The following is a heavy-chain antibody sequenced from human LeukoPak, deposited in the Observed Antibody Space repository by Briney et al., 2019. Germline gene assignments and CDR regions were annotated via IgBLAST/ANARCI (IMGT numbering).Heavy chain of an antibody. V-gene: IGHV4-59*02. CDR1: NGAVKNYY. Sequence: SETLSLTCSVSNGAVKNYYWTWIRQPPGRGLEWIGNFLYSGTTTYRASLDSRLIISVDNSKNTVSLRLFSVTAADTAVYYCATLVYSGSRYHFDTWGQGTLVTVSS. D-gene: IGHD1-26*01. J-gene: IGHJ4*02. CDR2: FLYSGTT. CDR3: ATLVYSGSRYHFDT.